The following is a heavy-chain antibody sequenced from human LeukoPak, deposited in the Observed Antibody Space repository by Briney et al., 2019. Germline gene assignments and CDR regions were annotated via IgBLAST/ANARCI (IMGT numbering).Heavy chain of an antibody. Sequence: GESLKISCKGSGYSFTSYWIGWVRQMPGKGLKWMGMIYPGDSDTRYSPPFQGQVTISADKSISTAYLQWNSLKASDTAMYYCARRAYCGGDCYTDYWGQGTLVTVSS. CDR3: ARRAYCGGDCYTDY. J-gene: IGHJ4*02. V-gene: IGHV5-51*01. CDR1: GYSFTSYW. CDR2: IYPGDSDT. D-gene: IGHD2-21*02.